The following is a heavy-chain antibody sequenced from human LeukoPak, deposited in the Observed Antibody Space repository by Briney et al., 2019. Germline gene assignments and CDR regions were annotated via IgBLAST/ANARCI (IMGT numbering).Heavy chain of an antibody. V-gene: IGHV3-9*01. CDR2: ISWNSGSI. Sequence: PGGSLRLSCAASGFTFDDYAMHWVRQAPGKGLEWVSGISWNSGSIGYADSVKGRFTISRDNAKNSLYLQMNSLRAEDTAVYYCAKDMGNYDFWSGLISTETFDAFDIWGQGTMVTVSS. J-gene: IGHJ3*02. CDR3: AKDMGNYDFWSGLISTETFDAFDI. D-gene: IGHD3-3*01. CDR1: GFTFDDYA.